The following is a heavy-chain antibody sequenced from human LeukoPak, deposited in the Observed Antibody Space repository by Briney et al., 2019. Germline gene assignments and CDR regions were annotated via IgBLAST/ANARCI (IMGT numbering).Heavy chain of an antibody. D-gene: IGHD2-15*01. J-gene: IGHJ4*02. CDR2: ISYDGSNK. V-gene: IGHV3-30-3*01. Sequence: PGRSLRLSCAASGFTFSSYAMHWVRQAPGKGLEWVAVISYDGSNKYYADSVKGRFTISRDNSKNTLYLQMNSLRAEDTAVYYCARGRGGGSCYSDYWGQGTLVTVSS. CDR1: GFTFSSYA. CDR3: ARGRGGGSCYSDY.